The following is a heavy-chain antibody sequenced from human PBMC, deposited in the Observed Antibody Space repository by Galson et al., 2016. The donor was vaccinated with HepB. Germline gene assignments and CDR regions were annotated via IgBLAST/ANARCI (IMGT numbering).Heavy chain of an antibody. CDR3: AKTRAGVLVY. CDR2: IYTSGGT. D-gene: IGHD2-8*01. V-gene: IGHV4-4*07. J-gene: IGHJ4*02. Sequence: SETLSLTCTVSGGSMSSYYWSWIRQPAGKGLEWIGRIYTSGGTNYNPSLKSRVTMSVDTSKNQVSLKLSSVTAADTAVYYCAKTRAGVLVYWGQGTLVTVSS. CDR1: GGSMSSYY.